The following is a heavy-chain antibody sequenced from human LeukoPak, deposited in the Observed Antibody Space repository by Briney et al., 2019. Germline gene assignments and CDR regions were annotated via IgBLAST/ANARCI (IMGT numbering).Heavy chain of an antibody. CDR2: ISSSGSYI. CDR1: GFTFSSYT. D-gene: IGHD2-15*01. CDR3: ARRLYCSGGSCSCFDY. Sequence: GGSLRLSCAASGFTFSSYTMNWVRQAPGKGLEWVSSISSSGSYISYADSVKGRFTNSRDNAKNSLYLQMNSLRAEDTAVYYCARRLYCSGGSCSCFDYWGQGTLVTVSS. J-gene: IGHJ4*02. V-gene: IGHV3-21*01.